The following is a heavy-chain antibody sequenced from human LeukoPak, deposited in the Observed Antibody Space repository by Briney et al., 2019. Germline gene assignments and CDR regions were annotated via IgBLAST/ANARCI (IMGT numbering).Heavy chain of an antibody. Sequence: GGSLRLSCAASGFIFDNYAMSWVRQAPGKGLEWVSTITSGGVTTWYADSVKGRFTISRDNSKSTLELLLTSLRTEDTAIYYCTKDHRSCVGLSRLLHQGWGQGVLVTVSS. J-gene: IGHJ4*02. V-gene: IGHV3-23*01. CDR3: TKDHRSCVGLSRLLHQG. CDR2: ITSGGVTT. CDR1: GFIFDNYA. D-gene: IGHD2-21*01.